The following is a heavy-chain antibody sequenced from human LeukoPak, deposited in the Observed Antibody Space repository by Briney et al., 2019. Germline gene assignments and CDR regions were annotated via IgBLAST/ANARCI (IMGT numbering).Heavy chain of an antibody. CDR3: AREGPWPVDY. Sequence: PGGSLRLSCVASGFTFGNYWMPWVRHAPGKGLVWVSRITNDGSSTSYADSVEGRFTISRDNAKTTLYLQMNSLRAEDTAVYYCAREGPWPVDYWGQGTLVTVSS. CDR1: GFTFGNYW. CDR2: ITNDGSST. D-gene: IGHD6-19*01. V-gene: IGHV3-74*01. J-gene: IGHJ4*02.